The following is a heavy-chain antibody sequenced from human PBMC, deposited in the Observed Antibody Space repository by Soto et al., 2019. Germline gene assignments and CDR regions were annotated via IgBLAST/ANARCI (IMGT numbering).Heavy chain of an antibody. V-gene: IGHV4-61*01. J-gene: IGHJ3*02. Sequence: SETLSLTCTVSGGSVSSGSYYWSWIRQPPGKGLEWIGYIYYGGSTNYNPSLKSRVTISVDTSKNQFSLKLSSVTAADTAVYYCARWGYCSGGSCYGAFDIWGQGTMVTVSS. D-gene: IGHD2-15*01. CDR1: GGSVSSGSYY. CDR3: ARWGYCSGGSCYGAFDI. CDR2: IYYGGST.